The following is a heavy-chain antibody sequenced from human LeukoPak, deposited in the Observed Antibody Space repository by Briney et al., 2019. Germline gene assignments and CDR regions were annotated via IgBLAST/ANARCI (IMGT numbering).Heavy chain of an antibody. J-gene: IGHJ3*02. CDR1: GGSISSYY. CDR2: IYYSGST. V-gene: IGHV4-59*01. Sequence: SETLSLTCTVSGGSISSYYWSWIRQPPGKGLEWIGYIYYSGSTNYNPSLKSRVTISVDTSKNQFSLKLSSVTAADTAVHYCARTTIAVAGPDAFDIWGQGTMVTVSS. CDR3: ARTTIAVAGPDAFDI. D-gene: IGHD6-19*01.